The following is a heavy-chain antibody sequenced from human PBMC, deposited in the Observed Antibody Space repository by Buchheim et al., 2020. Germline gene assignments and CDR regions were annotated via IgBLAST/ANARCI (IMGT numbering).Heavy chain of an antibody. CDR2: ISSSSSYI. Sequence: EVQLVESGGGLVKPGGSLRLSCAVSGFTFSSYSMNWVRQAPGKGLEWVSSISSSSSYIDYADSVKGRFTISRDNAKNSLYLQMNSLRAEDTAVYYCASTRDGYKAPLYYWGQGTL. D-gene: IGHD5-24*01. J-gene: IGHJ4*02. CDR1: GFTFSSYS. CDR3: ASTRDGYKAPLYY. V-gene: IGHV3-21*01.